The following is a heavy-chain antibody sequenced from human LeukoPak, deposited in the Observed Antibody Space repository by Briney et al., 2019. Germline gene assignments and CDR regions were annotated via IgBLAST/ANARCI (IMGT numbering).Heavy chain of an antibody. J-gene: IGHJ6*02. CDR3: ARVWFGELHSIDYYYYGMDV. CDR2: INPNSGGT. V-gene: IGHV1-2*02. D-gene: IGHD3-10*01. Sequence: ASVKVSCKASGYTFTGYYMHWVRQAPGQGLEWMGWINPNSGGTNYAQKFQGRVTMTRDKSISTAYMELSRLRSDDTAVYYCARVWFGELHSIDYYYYGMDVWGQGTTVTVSS. CDR1: GYTFTGYY.